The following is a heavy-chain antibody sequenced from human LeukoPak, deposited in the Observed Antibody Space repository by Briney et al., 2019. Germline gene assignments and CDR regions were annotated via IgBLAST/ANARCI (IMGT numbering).Heavy chain of an antibody. V-gene: IGHV4-34*01. J-gene: IGHJ4*02. D-gene: IGHD3-16*02. CDR2: INHSGST. Sequence: PSETLSLTCAVYGGSFSGYYWSWIRQPPGKGLEWIGEINHSGSTNYNPSLKSRVTISVDTSKNQFSLKLSSVTAADTAVYYCARGGNDYVWGSYRSQNFDYRGQGTLVTVSS. CDR1: GGSFSGYY. CDR3: ARGGNDYVWGSYRSQNFDY.